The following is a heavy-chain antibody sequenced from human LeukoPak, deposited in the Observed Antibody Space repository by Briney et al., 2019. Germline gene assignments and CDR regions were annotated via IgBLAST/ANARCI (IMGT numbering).Heavy chain of an antibody. Sequence: SETLSLTCTVSGGSISSGSYYWSWIRQPAGKGLEWIGRIYTSGSTNYNPSLKSRVTISVDTSKNQFSLKLSSVTAADTAVYYCARADKYYDFWSGPDAFDIWGQGTMVTVSS. J-gene: IGHJ3*02. CDR3: ARADKYYDFWSGPDAFDI. D-gene: IGHD3-3*01. V-gene: IGHV4-61*02. CDR1: GGSISSGSYY. CDR2: IYTSGST.